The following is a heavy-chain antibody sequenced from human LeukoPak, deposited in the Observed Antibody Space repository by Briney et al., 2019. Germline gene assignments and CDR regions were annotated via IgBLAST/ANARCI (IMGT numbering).Heavy chain of an antibody. V-gene: IGHV3-30*04. J-gene: IGHJ4*02. CDR1: GFTFSTYA. CDR3: ARVGYSSGWYPLRN. CDR2: ISYDGRNK. D-gene: IGHD6-19*01. Sequence: GRSLTLSCAASGFTFSTYAMHWVRQAPGKGLEWVVVISYDGRNKYYADSVKGRFTISRDNSKNTVYLQMNSLRAEDTAVYYCARVGYSSGWYPLRNWGQGTLVTVSS.